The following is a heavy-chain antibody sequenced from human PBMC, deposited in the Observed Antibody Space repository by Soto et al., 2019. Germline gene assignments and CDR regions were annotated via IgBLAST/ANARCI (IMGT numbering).Heavy chain of an antibody. CDR1: GDSVSGDSAA. CDR3: AGTTSHHWLYMDV. CDR2: TYYRSRWYN. V-gene: IGHV6-1*01. J-gene: IGHJ6*03. Sequence: QVQLQESGPGLVKPSQTLSVSCAISGDSVSGDSAAWNWVRLSPSRGLEWLARTYYRSRWYNDYAVSVRSRITFNADTSKIQFSLQLTSVTPEDTAIYFCAGTTSHHWLYMDVWGRGTTVTVSS. D-gene: IGHD1-1*01.